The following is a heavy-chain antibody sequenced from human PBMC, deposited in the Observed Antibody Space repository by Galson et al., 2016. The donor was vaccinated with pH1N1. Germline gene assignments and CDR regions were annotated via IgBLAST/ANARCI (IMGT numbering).Heavy chain of an antibody. V-gene: IGHV4-4*02. Sequence: SETLSLTCAVSGGSISIINWWSWVRQPPGKGLEWIGEIHHSGTTNYNPSLKSRVTMSVDTSKSQFSLKLNSVTAADTAVYYCARENIVLGEGWSYGLDVWGQGTTVTVSS. J-gene: IGHJ6*02. D-gene: IGHD2/OR15-2a*01. CDR2: IHHSGTT. CDR3: ARENIVLGEGWSYGLDV. CDR1: GGSISIINW.